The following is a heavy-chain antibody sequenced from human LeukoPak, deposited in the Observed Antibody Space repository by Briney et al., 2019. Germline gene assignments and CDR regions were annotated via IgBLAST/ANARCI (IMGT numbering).Heavy chain of an antibody. D-gene: IGHD7-27*01. CDR1: GGSFSGYY. CDR3: ARLTLTGSLN. J-gene: IGHJ4*02. CDR2: INHSGST. Sequence: SEALSLTCAVYGGSFSGYYWSWIRQPPGKGLEWIGEINHSGSTNYNPSLKSRVTISVDTSKNQFSLKLSSVTAADTAVYYCARLTLTGSLNWGQGTLVTVSS. V-gene: IGHV4-34*01.